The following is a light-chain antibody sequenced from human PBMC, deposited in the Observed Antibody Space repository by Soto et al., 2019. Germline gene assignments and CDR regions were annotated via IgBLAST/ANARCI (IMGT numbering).Light chain of an antibody. CDR1: QSVSSK. V-gene: IGKV3-15*01. CDR2: GTS. J-gene: IGKJ1*01. CDR3: NQHNFLPR. Sequence: REGGAKRTCVASQSVSSKLAWYQQKPGQSPRLLIYGTSTRATGIPARFSDSVSVTEFNFSISTLQSEDFAVYYSNQHNFLPRFGQGTKVDIK.